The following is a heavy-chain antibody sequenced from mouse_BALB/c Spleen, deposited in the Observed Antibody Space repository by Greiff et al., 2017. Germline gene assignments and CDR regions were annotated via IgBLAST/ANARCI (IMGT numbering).Heavy chain of an antibody. CDR2: IDPYNGGT. CDR3: ATPGSYYAMDY. Sequence: VHVKQSGPELVKPGASVKVSCKASGYAFTSYNMYWVKQSHGKSLEWIGYIDPYNGGTSYNQKFKGKATLTVDKSSSTAYMHLNSLTSEDSAVYYCATPGSYYAMDYWGQGTSVTVSS. D-gene: IGHD4-1*01. CDR1: GYAFTSYN. V-gene: IGHV1S135*01. J-gene: IGHJ4*01.